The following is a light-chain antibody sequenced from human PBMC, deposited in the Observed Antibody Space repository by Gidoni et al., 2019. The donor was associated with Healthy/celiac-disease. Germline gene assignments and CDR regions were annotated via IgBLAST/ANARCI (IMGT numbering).Light chain of an antibody. J-gene: IGKJ1*01. CDR1: QSISSW. Sequence: EIQMTSSPSTLSASVGDRVTITCRASQSISSWLAWYQQKPGKAPKLLIYKASSFDSGVPSRFSGSGSWTEFTLTISSLQPDHFATYYCQQYNRCGTFGQGTKVEIK. V-gene: IGKV1-5*03. CDR2: KAS. CDR3: QQYNRCGT.